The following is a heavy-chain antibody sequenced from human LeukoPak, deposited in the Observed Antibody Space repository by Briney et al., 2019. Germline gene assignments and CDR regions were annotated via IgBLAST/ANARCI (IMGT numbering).Heavy chain of an antibody. CDR3: ARGRYSGSYYVDY. CDR2: INPKSGGT. CDR1: GYTLTDFY. J-gene: IGHJ4*02. V-gene: IGHV1-2*02. Sequence: ASVKVSCKTSGYTLTDFYIHWVRQAPGQGLEWMGWINPKSGGTNSAQKFQGRVTMTRDTSLSTVYMDLSSLRSDDTAVYYCARGRYSGSYYVDYWGQGTLVTVSS. D-gene: IGHD1-26*01.